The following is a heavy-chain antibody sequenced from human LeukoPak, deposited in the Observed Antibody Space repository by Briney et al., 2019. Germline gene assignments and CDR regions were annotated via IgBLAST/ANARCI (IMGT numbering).Heavy chain of an antibody. J-gene: IGHJ4*02. Sequence: SETLSLTCTVSGGSISSYYWSWIRQPPGKGLEWIGYMHYSGSTNYNPSLKSRVTISVDTSKNQFSLKLSFVTAAGTAVYYCARWILYSSGSYSDYWGQGTLVTVSS. CDR2: MHYSGST. CDR3: ARWILYSSGSYSDY. D-gene: IGHD3-10*01. CDR1: GGSISSYY. V-gene: IGHV4-59*01.